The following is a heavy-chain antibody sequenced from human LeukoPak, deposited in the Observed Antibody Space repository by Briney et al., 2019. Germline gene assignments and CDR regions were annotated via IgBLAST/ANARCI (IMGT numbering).Heavy chain of an antibody. D-gene: IGHD6-19*01. V-gene: IGHV1-8*01. Sequence: ASAKVSCKASGYTFTSYDINWVRQATGQGLEWMGWMNPNSGNAGYAQKFQGRVTMTRNTSISTAYMELSSLRSEDTAVYYCARGLGSGWSTRYMDVWGKGTTVTISS. J-gene: IGHJ6*03. CDR3: ARGLGSGWSTRYMDV. CDR2: MNPNSGNA. CDR1: GYTFTSYD.